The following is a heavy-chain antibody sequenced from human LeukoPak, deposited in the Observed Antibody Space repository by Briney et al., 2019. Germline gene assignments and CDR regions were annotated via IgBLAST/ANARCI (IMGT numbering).Heavy chain of an antibody. CDR1: GGSIYNTGHY. CDR3: ARRFDRSGRGAFDS. CDR2: IHDSGST. J-gene: IGHJ4*02. Sequence: SETLSLTCSVSGGSIYNTGHYWGWIRQPPGKGLEWIVSIHDSGSTYSNPSLKSRVSTSVDTSWNQFSLRLRSVTAADTAIFYCARRFDRSGRGAFDSWGQGTLVTVSS. D-gene: IGHD3-10*01. V-gene: IGHV4-39*01.